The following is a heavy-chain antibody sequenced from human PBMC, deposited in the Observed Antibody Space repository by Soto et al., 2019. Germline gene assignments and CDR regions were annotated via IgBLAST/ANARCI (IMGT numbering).Heavy chain of an antibody. D-gene: IGHD6-13*01. J-gene: IGHJ5*02. V-gene: IGHV1-2*02. Sequence: QVQLVQSGAEVKKPGASVKVSCKASGYPLTAKYLHGVRQAPGQGLEWMGWINPSSGGTKEAQKFRGRVTMTRDTSISAAYMELSRLTSDDTAVYYCAKGGSSWTEWFDPWGQGTLVTVSS. CDR2: INPSSGGT. CDR1: GYPLTAKY. CDR3: AKGGSSWTEWFDP.